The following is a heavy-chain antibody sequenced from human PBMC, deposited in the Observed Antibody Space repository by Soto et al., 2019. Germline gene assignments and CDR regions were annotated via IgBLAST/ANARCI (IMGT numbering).Heavy chain of an antibody. V-gene: IGHV4-39*01. Sequence: SETLSLTCTVSGGSISSSNYHWGWIRQPPGKGLEWIGSIYYSGSTYYNPSLKSRVTISVDTSKNQFSLKLSSVTAADTAVYYCARPSGSYLYYFDYWGQGTLVTVSS. CDR3: ARPSGSYLYYFDY. D-gene: IGHD1-26*01. J-gene: IGHJ4*02. CDR2: IYYSGST. CDR1: GGSISSSNYH.